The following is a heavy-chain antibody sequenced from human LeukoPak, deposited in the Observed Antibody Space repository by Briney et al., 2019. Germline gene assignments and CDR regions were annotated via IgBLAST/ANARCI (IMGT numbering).Heavy chain of an antibody. V-gene: IGHV4-34*01. D-gene: IGHD6-13*01. CDR2: INHRGNT. J-gene: IGHJ4*02. CDR1: GGSFSGYY. CDR3: ARGLYLTTRGGAAAGFLDY. Sequence: SETLSLTCAVYGGSFSGYYWSWIRQPPGKGLEWIGEINHRGNTNYNPSLKSRVTISVDTSQKQFSLRLSSVTAADTAVYYCARGLYLTTRGGAAAGFLDYWGQGTLVTVSS.